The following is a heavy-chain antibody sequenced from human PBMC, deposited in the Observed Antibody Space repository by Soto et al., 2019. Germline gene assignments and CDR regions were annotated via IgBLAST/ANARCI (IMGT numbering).Heavy chain of an antibody. Sequence: QVQLQESGPGLVKPSETLSLTCAVSGDSISSYYCMWIRQPPGKGLESIGYLYYGRSANYHPSLKSRCTLSVDTSTNQCSLTLSSMTAADTAVYYCALRSMAVVPEYWGQGTLVTVSS. CDR3: ALRSMAVVPEY. J-gene: IGHJ4*02. CDR2: LYYGRSA. CDR1: GDSISSYY. D-gene: IGHD3-22*01. V-gene: IGHV4-59*01.